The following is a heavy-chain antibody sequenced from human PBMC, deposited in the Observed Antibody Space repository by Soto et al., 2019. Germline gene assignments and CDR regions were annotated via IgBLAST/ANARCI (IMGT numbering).Heavy chain of an antibody. CDR2: IIPIFGTA. D-gene: IGHD3-10*01. CDR3: ANLRFYVSGLRPYGMDV. J-gene: IGHJ6*02. V-gene: IGHV1-69*06. CDR1: GGTFSSYA. Sequence: QVQLVQSGAEVKKPGSSVKVSCKASGGTFSSYAISWVRQAPGQGLEWMGGIIPIFGTANYAQKFQGRVTITADKSTSTAYMELSSLRSEDTAVYYCANLRFYVSGLRPYGMDVWGQGTTVTVSS.